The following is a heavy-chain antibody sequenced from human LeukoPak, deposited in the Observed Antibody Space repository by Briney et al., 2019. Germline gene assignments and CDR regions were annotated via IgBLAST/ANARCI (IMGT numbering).Heavy chain of an antibody. V-gene: IGHV3-7*01. J-gene: IGHJ4*02. CDR3: ARTPYYYDSSGY. Sequence: GGSLRLSCAASGFTFSNYLMTWVRQAPGKGLEWVADIKADGSEKYYVDSVKGRFTISRDNAKNSLYLQMNSLRAEDTAVYYCARTPYYYDSSGYWGQGTLVTVSS. CDR2: IKADGSEK. D-gene: IGHD3-22*01. CDR1: GFTFSNYL.